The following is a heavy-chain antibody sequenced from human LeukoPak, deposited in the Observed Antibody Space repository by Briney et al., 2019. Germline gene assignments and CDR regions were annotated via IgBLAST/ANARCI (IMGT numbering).Heavy chain of an antibody. D-gene: IGHD2-2*02. Sequence: SVKVSCKASGGTFSSYAISWVRQAPGQGLEWMGGIIPIFGTANYAQKFQGRVTITADESTSTAYMELSSLRSEDTAVYYCARGCSSTSCYSHMDYWGQGTLVTVSS. V-gene: IGHV1-69*01. J-gene: IGHJ4*02. CDR2: IIPIFGTA. CDR3: ARGCSSTSCYSHMDY. CDR1: GGTFSSYA.